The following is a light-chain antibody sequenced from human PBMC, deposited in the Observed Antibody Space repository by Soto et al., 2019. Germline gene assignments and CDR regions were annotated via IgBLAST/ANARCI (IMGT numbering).Light chain of an antibody. V-gene: IGLV2-14*03. CDR2: DVS. CDR3: SSYTSSSTWV. J-gene: IGLJ3*02. CDR1: SSDVGGYKY. Sequence: QSALTQPASVSGSPGQSITISCTGTSSDVGGYKYVSWYQHHPGKAPKLMIYDVSNLPSGVSNRFSGSKSGNTASLTISGLQAEDEADYYCSSYTSSSTWVFGGGTKLTVL.